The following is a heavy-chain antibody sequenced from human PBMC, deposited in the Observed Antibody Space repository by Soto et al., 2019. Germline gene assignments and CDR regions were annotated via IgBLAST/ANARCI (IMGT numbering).Heavy chain of an antibody. V-gene: IGHV3-23*01. J-gene: IGHJ4*02. CDR1: GFTFSNYA. D-gene: IGHD6-6*01. CDR2: ISGSGRDT. Sequence: QPGGCLRLSCAASGFTFSNYAVSWVRKAPGKGLEWVSAISGSGRDTYYTDSVKGRFTISRDNSKNTLYLQINCLRADDTAVYFCANDASASAPPDYWGQGTLVTVSS. CDR3: ANDASASAPPDY.